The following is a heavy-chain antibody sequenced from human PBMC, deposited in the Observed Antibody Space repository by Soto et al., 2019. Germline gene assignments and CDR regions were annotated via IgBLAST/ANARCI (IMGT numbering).Heavy chain of an antibody. CDR1: GYTFTAYY. J-gene: IGHJ3*02. V-gene: IGHV1-2*04. CDR2: INPNSGGT. Sequence: QVQLVQSGAEVREPGASVKVSCKASGYTFTAYYIHWVRQAPGQGLEWMGWINPNSGGTNYEQKFQGWVTMTKDTSISIDYMDLSRLRSDDTDVYYCASGFSGRTFDIWGQGTLVTVSS. D-gene: IGHD6-19*01. CDR3: ASGFSGRTFDI.